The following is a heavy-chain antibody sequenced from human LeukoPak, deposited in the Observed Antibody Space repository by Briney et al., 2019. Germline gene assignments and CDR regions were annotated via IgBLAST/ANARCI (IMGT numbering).Heavy chain of an antibody. J-gene: IGHJ3*02. Sequence: ASVKVSCNASRYSFTSYGISWVRQAPGQGLEWMGWISAYNGNTNFAQKFQGRVTMTTDISTSSAYMELRSLRSDDTAVYYCARTKSRLGELSLDPDAFDIWGQGTMVTVSS. D-gene: IGHD3-16*02. CDR3: ARTKSRLGELSLDPDAFDI. V-gene: IGHV1-18*01. CDR2: ISAYNGNT. CDR1: RYSFTSYG.